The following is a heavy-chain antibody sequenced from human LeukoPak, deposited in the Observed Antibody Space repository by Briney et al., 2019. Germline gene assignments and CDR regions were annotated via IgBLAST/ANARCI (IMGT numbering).Heavy chain of an antibody. CDR1: GGSFSGYY. V-gene: IGHV4-34*01. D-gene: IGHD6-13*01. Sequence: PSETLSLTCAVYGGSFSGYYWSWIRQPPGKGLEWNGEINHSGSTNYNPSLKSRVTISVDTSKNQFSLKLSSVTAADTAVYYCARTPAAAGTPTHDYWGQGTLVTVSS. CDR3: ARTPAAAGTPTHDY. J-gene: IGHJ4*02. CDR2: INHSGST.